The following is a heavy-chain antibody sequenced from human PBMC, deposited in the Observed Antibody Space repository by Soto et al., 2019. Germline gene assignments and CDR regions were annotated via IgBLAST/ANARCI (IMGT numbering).Heavy chain of an antibody. CDR3: ARTVETATLFYFDY. Sequence: SETLSLTCAVSGGSISLYGYSWSWIRQPPGMGLEWFGYIHYSGSTFYNPSLKSRVTMSVDRSKNQFSLRLSSVTAADTAVYYCARTVETATLFYFDYWGQGTLVTVSS. CDR1: GGSISLYGYS. V-gene: IGHV4-30-2*01. D-gene: IGHD5-18*01. J-gene: IGHJ4*02. CDR2: IHYSGST.